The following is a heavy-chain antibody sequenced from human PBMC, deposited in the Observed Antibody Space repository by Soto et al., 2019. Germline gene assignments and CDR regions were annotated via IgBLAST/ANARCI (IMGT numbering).Heavy chain of an antibody. CDR3: ARGHPEAEKGYYYYGMDV. V-gene: IGHV1-69*13. J-gene: IGHJ6*02. CDR1: GGTFSSYA. Sequence: ASVKVSCKAAGGTFSSYAISWVRQAPGQGLEWMGGIIPIFGTANYAQKFQGRVTITADESTSTAYMELSSLRSEDTAVYYWARGHPEAEKGYYYYGMDVWGQGTTVTVSS. CDR2: IIPIFGTA.